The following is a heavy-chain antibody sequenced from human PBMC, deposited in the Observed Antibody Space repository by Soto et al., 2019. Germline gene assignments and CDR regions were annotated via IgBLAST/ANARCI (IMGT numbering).Heavy chain of an antibody. CDR1: GFTFSSYS. CDR2: ISSSSSTI. J-gene: IGHJ4*02. D-gene: IGHD2-15*01. Sequence: EVQLVESGGGLVQPGGSLRLSCAASGFTFSSYSMNWVRQAPGKGLEWVSYISSSSSTIYYADSVKGRFTISRDNAKNSLYLQMNSLRDEDTAVYYCARESQGQGYCSGGSCYPDHYFDYWGQGTLVTVSS. CDR3: ARESQGQGYCSGGSCYPDHYFDY. V-gene: IGHV3-48*02.